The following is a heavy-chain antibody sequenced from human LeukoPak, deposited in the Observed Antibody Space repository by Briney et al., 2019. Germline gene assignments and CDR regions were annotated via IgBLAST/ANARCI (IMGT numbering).Heavy chain of an antibody. D-gene: IGHD3-16*01. J-gene: IGHJ6*03. CDR3: ARAGFGTAYNRFYYYMDV. Sequence: SETLSLTCEVSNYPITSDYYWVWIRQPPGQGLEWIGQVFHSGIAHYNPSLKSRVTMSVDTSRSQFSVNLNSVTAADTAVYYCARAGFGTAYNRFYYYMDVWGKGTTVTVSS. CDR2: VFHSGIA. CDR1: NYPITSDYY. V-gene: IGHV4-38-2*01.